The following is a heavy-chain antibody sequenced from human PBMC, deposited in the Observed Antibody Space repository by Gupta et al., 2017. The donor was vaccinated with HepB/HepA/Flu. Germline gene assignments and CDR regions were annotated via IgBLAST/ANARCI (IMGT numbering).Heavy chain of an antibody. CDR2: IYHSGAS. CDR1: GDSIRSNHW. D-gene: IGHD2-2*01. Sequence: QVQLQESGPGLVEPSGALSLTCAVSGDSIRSNHWWTWVRQPPEKGLEWIGEIYHSGASHYNPSLKSRVTISLDKSKNQFSLTLSSVSAADTAVYYCARIHCDTTGCFYFDYWGQGTLVTVSS. CDR3: ARIHCDTTGCFYFDY. J-gene: IGHJ4*02. V-gene: IGHV4-4*02.